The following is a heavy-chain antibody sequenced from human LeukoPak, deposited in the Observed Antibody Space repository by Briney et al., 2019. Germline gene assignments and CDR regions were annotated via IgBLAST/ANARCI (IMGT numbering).Heavy chain of an antibody. D-gene: IGHD3-10*01. CDR3: ASLGRYYYGSGSPNSDY. V-gene: IGHV1-69*13. Sequence: SVKVSCKASGGTFSSYAISWVRQAPGQGLEWMGGVIPIFGTANYAQKFQGRVTITADESTSTAYMELSSLRSEDTAVYYCASLGRYYYGSGSPNSDYWGQGTLVTVSS. CDR2: VIPIFGTA. CDR1: GGTFSSYA. J-gene: IGHJ4*02.